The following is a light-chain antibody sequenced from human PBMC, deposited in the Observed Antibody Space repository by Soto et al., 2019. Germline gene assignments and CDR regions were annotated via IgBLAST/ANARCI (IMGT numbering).Light chain of an antibody. CDR2: WAS. V-gene: IGKV4-1*01. J-gene: IGKJ4*01. Sequence: DIVLTQSPDSLAVSLGERATINCKSSQSVLYSSNNKNYLAWYQQKPGQPPKLLISWASTRESGVPDRFRGSGSGTDFTLTVSSLQAEDMAVYYCQQYYSAPFTFGGGTKVEIK. CDR3: QQYYSAPFT. CDR1: QSVLYSSNNKNY.